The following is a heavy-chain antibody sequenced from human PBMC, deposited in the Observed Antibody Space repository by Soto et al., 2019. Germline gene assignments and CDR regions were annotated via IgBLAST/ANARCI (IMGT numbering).Heavy chain of an antibody. Sequence: QCQLVQSGAEVKKPGASVKVSCKASGYTFTSYGISWVRQAPGQGLEWMGWISAYNGNTTYAQKLQGRVTMTTDTSTSTGYMELRSLSSDDTAVYYCARDHHYYGSGSYLNSDYYYGIDVWGQGTTVTVSS. J-gene: IGHJ6*02. CDR2: ISAYNGNT. D-gene: IGHD3-10*01. CDR1: GYTFTSYG. V-gene: IGHV1-18*01. CDR3: ARDHHYYGSGSYLNSDYYYGIDV.